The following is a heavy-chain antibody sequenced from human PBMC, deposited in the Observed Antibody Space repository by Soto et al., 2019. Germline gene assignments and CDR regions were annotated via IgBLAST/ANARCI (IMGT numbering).Heavy chain of an antibody. J-gene: IGHJ5*02. V-gene: IGHV3-23*01. CDR3: AKVRAPDDYGDYSWFDP. Sequence: EVQLLESGGGLVQPGGSLRLSCAASGFTFSSYAMSWVRQAPGKGLEWVSAISGSGGSTYYADSVKGRFTISRDNSKNTLYLQMNSLRAEDTAVYYCAKVRAPDDYGDYSWFDPWGQGTLVTVSS. CDR2: ISGSGGST. D-gene: IGHD4-17*01. CDR1: GFTFSSYA.